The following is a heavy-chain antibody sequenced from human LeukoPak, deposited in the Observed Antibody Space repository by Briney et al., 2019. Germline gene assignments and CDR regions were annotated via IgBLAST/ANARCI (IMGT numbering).Heavy chain of an antibody. CDR1: GYSFTSYW. Sequence: GEFLNISCKGSGYSFTSYWIGWVRPMPRKGLEWMGINYPGDSDTRYNPSCQGQVTISADNSISTAYLQWSSLKASDTAMYYCARGGGAFDYWGQGTLVTVSS. V-gene: IGHV5-51*01. CDR2: NYPGDSDT. D-gene: IGHD3-10*01. CDR3: ARGGGAFDY. J-gene: IGHJ4*02.